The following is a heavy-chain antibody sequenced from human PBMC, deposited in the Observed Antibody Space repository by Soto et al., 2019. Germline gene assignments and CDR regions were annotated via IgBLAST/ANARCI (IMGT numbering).Heavy chain of an antibody. CDR3: ATMGTPATGLYFFDY. V-gene: IGHV4-30-4*01. Sequence: QVQLQESGPGLVKPSQTLSLTCTVSGGSISSGNYYWRWIRQPPGKGLEWIGFISYSGSTYYSTSLKSRVTLSVDTSKSQFSLNLSFVTAADTAVYYCATMGTPATGLYFFDYWGQGSLVTVSS. J-gene: IGHJ4*02. D-gene: IGHD2-15*01. CDR2: ISYSGST. CDR1: GGSISSGNYY.